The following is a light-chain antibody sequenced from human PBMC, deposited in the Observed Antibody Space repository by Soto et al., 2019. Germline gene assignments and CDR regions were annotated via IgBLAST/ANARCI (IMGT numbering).Light chain of an antibody. J-gene: IGLJ1*01. CDR1: SSNIGAGYG. V-gene: IGLV1-40*01. CDR3: QSYDSSLSGYV. CDR2: GNS. Sequence: QSVLTQPPSVSGAPGQRVTISCTGSSSNIGAGYGVHWYRQLPGTAPKLLIYGNSNRPSGVPDRFSGSKSGTSASLAITGLQAEDEADYYCQSYDSSLSGYVFGTGTKLTVL.